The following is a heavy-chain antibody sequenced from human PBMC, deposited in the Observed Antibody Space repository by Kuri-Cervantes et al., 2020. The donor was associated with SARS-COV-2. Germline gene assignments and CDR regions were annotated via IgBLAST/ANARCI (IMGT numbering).Heavy chain of an antibody. J-gene: IGHJ4*02. V-gene: IGHV4-4*07. CDR2: IYTSGST. CDR1: GGSISSYY. D-gene: IGHD5-24*01. Sequence: SETLSLTCTVSGGSISSYYWSWIRQPAGKGLEWIGRIYTSGSTNYNPSLKSRVTMSVDTSKNQFSLKLSSVTAADTAVYYCARKMRRWLQLRAYCFDYWGQGTLVTVSS. CDR3: ARKMRRWLQLRAYCFDY.